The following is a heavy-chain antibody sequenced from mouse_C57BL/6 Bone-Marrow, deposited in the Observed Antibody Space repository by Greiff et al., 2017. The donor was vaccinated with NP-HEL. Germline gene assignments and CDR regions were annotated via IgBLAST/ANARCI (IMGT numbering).Heavy chain of an antibody. Sequence: EVNVVESGGGLVQPGGSLKLSCAASGFTFSDYYMYWVRQTPEKRLEWVAYISNGGGSTYYPDTVKGRFTISRDNAKNTLYLQMSRLKSEDTAMYYCARHYGYDGYYAMDYWGQGTSVTVSS. J-gene: IGHJ4*01. CDR2: ISNGGGST. D-gene: IGHD2-2*01. CDR3: ARHYGYDGYYAMDY. V-gene: IGHV5-12*01. CDR1: GFTFSDYY.